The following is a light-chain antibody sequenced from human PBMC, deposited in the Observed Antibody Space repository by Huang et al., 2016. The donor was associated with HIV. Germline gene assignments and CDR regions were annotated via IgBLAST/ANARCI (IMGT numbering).Light chain of an antibody. CDR2: CAS. CDR1: QSLLFMSNNKNY. Sequence: IVMTQSPDSLAVSLGETATINCKSSQSLLFMSNNKNYLAWYQKKPGQPPTILMSCASTRGAGVASRLSGGGSGTDFTPTISSLQAEEVAVYFCQQYFDVPWTFGRGTKVEIK. J-gene: IGKJ1*01. CDR3: QQYFDVPWT. V-gene: IGKV4-1*01.